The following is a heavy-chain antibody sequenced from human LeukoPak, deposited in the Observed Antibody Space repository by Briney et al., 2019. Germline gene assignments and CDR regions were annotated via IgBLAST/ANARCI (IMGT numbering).Heavy chain of an antibody. Sequence: EASVKVSCKASGYTFTSYYMHWVRQAPGQGLEWMGIINPSGGSTSYAQKFQGRVTMTRDTSTSTAYMELSSLRSEDTAVYYCARDRSNGVRKAAPKYYFDYWGQGTLVTVSS. CDR1: GYTFTSYY. CDR3: ARDRSNGVRKAAPKYYFDY. D-gene: IGHD3-10*02. CDR2: INPSGGST. J-gene: IGHJ4*02. V-gene: IGHV1-46*01.